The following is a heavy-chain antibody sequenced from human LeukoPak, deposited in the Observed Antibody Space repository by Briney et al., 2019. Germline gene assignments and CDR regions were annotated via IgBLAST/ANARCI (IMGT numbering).Heavy chain of an antibody. V-gene: IGHV3-23*01. Sequence: PGGSLRLSCAASGFSFSNYAMSWVRQAPGKGLEWVSGISGGTGTPFYADSVKGRFTISRDNSKNTLYLQMSSLRGEDTAVYYCAKRRTTVITMDYYDYWGQGTVVTVS. CDR3: AKRRTTVITMDYYDY. CDR2: ISGGTGTP. D-gene: IGHD4-17*01. CDR1: GFSFSNYA. J-gene: IGHJ4*02.